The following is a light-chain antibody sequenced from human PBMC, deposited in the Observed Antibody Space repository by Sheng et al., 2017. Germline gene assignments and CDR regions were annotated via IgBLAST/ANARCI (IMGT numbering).Light chain of an antibody. CDR3: AGWDDSLSGWV. V-gene: IGLV1-47*02. Sequence: QSVLTQPPSASGDPRQRVTISCSGSSSNIGNHFLYWYQQLPGTAPKLLIYSNTQRPSGVPDRFSGSKSGTSASLAISGLRSEDEADYYCAGWDDSLSGWVFGGGTKLTVL. CDR1: SSNIGNHF. J-gene: IGLJ3*02. CDR2: SNT.